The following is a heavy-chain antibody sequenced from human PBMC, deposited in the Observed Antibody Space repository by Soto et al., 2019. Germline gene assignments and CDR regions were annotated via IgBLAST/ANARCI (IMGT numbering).Heavy chain of an antibody. CDR2: ISGSGLTI. V-gene: IGHV3-23*01. CDR1: GFTSSSYA. J-gene: IGHJ5*02. Sequence: GGSLRLSCAASGFTSSSYAMSWVRQAPGKGLEWVSAISGSGLTIYYADSVKGRFTISRDNAKNSLYLQMNSLGGEDTAVYYCARGPYRNTYNWFDSWGQGTLVTVSS. CDR3: ARGPYRNTYNWFDS. D-gene: IGHD5-12*01.